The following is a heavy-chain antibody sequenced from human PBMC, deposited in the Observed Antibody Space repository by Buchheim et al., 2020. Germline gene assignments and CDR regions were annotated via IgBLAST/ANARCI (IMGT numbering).Heavy chain of an antibody. CDR3: ARGPLLDY. D-gene: IGHD1-14*01. Sequence: EVHLVESGGGLVQPGGSLRLSCTASGFPFSSHEMNWVRRAPGKGLEWVSYIGSSGYSIYYADSVKGRFTISRDNARNSLYLQVNSLRAEDTAVYYCARGPLLDYWGQGTL. V-gene: IGHV3-48*03. CDR1: GFPFSSHE. J-gene: IGHJ4*02. CDR2: IGSSGYSI.